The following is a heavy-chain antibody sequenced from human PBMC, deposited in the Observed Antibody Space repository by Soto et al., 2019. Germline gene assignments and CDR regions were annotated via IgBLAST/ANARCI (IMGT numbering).Heavy chain of an antibody. J-gene: IGHJ5*02. CDR1: GDSISRGAYY. Sequence: QVQLQESGPGLVKPSQTLSLTCTVSGDSISRGAYYWTWIRQHPGKGLEWIGYISNSGSTYYNPSLKSRLTISLDTSENQFALRLTSVTAADTAMYYYARARQYYDCEFDPWGQGTLVTVSS. D-gene: IGHD3-9*01. V-gene: IGHV4-31*03. CDR3: ARARQYYDCEFDP. CDR2: ISNSGST.